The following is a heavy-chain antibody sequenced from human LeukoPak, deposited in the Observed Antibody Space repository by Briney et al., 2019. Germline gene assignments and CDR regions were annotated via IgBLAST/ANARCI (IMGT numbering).Heavy chain of an antibody. CDR3: ARAVNYDEALDFDY. V-gene: IGHV1-18*01. D-gene: IGHD3-22*01. CDR2: ISAYNGNT. CDR1: GYTFTSYG. J-gene: IGHJ4*02. Sequence: ASVKVSCKASGYTFTSYGISWVRQAPGQGLEWMGWISAYNGNTNYAQKLQGRVTTTTDTSTSTAYMELRSLRSDDTAVYYCARAVNYDEALDFDYWGQGTLVTVSS.